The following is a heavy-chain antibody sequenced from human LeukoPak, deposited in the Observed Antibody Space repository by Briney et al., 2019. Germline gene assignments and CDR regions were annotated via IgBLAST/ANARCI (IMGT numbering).Heavy chain of an antibody. CDR2: IWYDGSNK. CDR3: ARVLAEAGNPYYYGMDV. CDR1: GFTFSSYG. J-gene: IGHJ6*04. V-gene: IGHV3-33*01. D-gene: IGHD6-19*01. Sequence: GSLRLSCAASGFTFSSYGMHWVRQAPGKGLEWVAVIWYDGSNKYYADSVKGRFTISRDNSKNTLYLQMNSLRAEDTAVYYCARVLAEAGNPYYYGMDVWGKGTAVTVSS.